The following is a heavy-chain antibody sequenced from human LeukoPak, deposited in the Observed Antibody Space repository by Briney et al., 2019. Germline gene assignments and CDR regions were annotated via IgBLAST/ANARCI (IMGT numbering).Heavy chain of an antibody. CDR2: IKQDGSEK. CDR3: ARFTYYYDSSGYRY. V-gene: IGHV3-7*03. CDR1: GFTVSNYW. D-gene: IGHD3-22*01. Sequence: GGSLRLSCAASGFTVSNYWMHWVRQAPGKGLEWVANIKQDGSEKYCVDSVKGRFTISRDNAKNSLYLQMNSLRAEDTAVYYCARFTYYYDSSGYRYWGQGTLVTVSS. J-gene: IGHJ4*02.